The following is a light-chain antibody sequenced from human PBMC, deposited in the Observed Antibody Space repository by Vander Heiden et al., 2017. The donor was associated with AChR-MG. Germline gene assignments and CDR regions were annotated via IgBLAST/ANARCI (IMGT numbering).Light chain of an antibody. CDR2: KDI. V-gene: IGLV3-25*03. CDR3: QLADSNGTWV. J-gene: IGLJ3*02. Sequence: SYELTQPPSVSVSPGQTARITCSGDALPNQYAYWYHQKPGQAPVLVRYKDIERPSGIPERFSGSSSGTTVTLTISGVQAEDEAYYYCQLADSNGTWVFGGGTKLTV. CDR1: ALPNQY.